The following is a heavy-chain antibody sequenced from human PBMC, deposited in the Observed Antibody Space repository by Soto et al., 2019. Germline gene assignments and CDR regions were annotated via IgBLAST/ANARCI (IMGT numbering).Heavy chain of an antibody. CDR3: ARDRPPDIVVVPAAPAAFDI. V-gene: IGHV3-21*01. D-gene: IGHD2-2*01. Sequence: GGSLRLSCAASGFTFSSYSMNWVRQAPGKGLEWVSSISSSSSYIYYADSVKGRFTISRDNAKNSLYLQMNSLRAEDTAVYYCARDRPPDIVVVPAAPAAFDIWGQGTMVTVSS. CDR1: GFTFSSYS. CDR2: ISSSSSYI. J-gene: IGHJ3*02.